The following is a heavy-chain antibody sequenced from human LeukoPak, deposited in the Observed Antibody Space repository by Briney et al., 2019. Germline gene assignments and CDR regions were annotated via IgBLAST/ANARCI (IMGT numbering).Heavy chain of an antibody. V-gene: IGHV4-4*02. Sequence: PSETLSLTCSVSGGSISSGNWWSWVRQPPGKGLEWIGEIYHSGSTNYNPSLKSRVTISVDTSKNQFALRLSSVTAADTAVYYCARVRATGAHDCWGQGTLVTVSS. CDR1: GGSISSGNW. CDR2: IYHSGST. D-gene: IGHD1-14*01. J-gene: IGHJ4*02. CDR3: ARVRATGAHDC.